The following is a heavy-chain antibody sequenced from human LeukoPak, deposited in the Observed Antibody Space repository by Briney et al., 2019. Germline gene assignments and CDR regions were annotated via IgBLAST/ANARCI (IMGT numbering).Heavy chain of an antibody. CDR2: ISAYNGNT. V-gene: IGHV1-18*01. D-gene: IGHD4-23*01. Sequence: GASVKVSCKASGYTFTSYGISWVRQAPGQGLEWMEWISAYNGNTNYAQKLQGRVTMTTDTSTSTAYMELRSLRSDDTAVYYCARGEDYGGNPSAFDIWGQGTMVTVSS. CDR1: GYTFTSYG. J-gene: IGHJ3*02. CDR3: ARGEDYGGNPSAFDI.